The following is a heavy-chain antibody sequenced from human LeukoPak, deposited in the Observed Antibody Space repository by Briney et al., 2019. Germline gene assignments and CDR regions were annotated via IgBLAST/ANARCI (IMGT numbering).Heavy chain of an antibody. CDR1: GYTFTSYD. J-gene: IGHJ6*02. V-gene: IGHV1-8*01. Sequence: EASVKVSCKASGYTFTSYDIYWVRQATGQGLEWMGWMNPNSGNTGYAQKFQSRVTMTRNTSISTAYIELSSLRSEDPAVYYCARGYCSGGSCYSGPYYYYGMDVWGQGTTVTVSS. CDR2: MNPNSGNT. CDR3: ARGYCSGGSCYSGPYYYYGMDV. D-gene: IGHD2-15*01.